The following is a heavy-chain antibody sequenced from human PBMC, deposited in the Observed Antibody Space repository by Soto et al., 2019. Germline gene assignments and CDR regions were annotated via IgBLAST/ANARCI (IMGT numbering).Heavy chain of an antibody. CDR3: AKVRAYNYADNHY. D-gene: IGHD5-18*01. J-gene: IGHJ4*02. CDR1: GFTFSSYA. Sequence: EVQLLESGGGLVQPGGSLRLSCAASGFTFSSYAMNWVRQAPGKGLQWVSAISGSGGSTYYADSVKGRFTISRDNSKNTLYLQMNSLRAEDTAVYYCAKVRAYNYADNHYWGQGTLVTVSS. V-gene: IGHV3-23*01. CDR2: ISGSGGST.